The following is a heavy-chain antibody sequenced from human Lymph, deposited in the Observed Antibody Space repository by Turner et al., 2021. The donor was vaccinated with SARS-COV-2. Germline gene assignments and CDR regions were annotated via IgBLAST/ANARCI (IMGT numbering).Heavy chain of an antibody. CDR3: TTDRPSGRDGYRGIFAY. V-gene: IGHV3-15*01. D-gene: IGHD3-10*01. Sequence: EVQLVESGGGLVKPGGSLRLSCVASGFTVNNAWMTWVRQAPGKGLEWVGRIKSKTDGETTDYAAPVKGRFTISRDDSKNTLYLEVNSLNTEDTAVYYCTTDRPSGRDGYRGIFAYWGQGTLVTVSS. CDR2: IKSKTDGETT. J-gene: IGHJ4*02. CDR1: GFTVNNAW.